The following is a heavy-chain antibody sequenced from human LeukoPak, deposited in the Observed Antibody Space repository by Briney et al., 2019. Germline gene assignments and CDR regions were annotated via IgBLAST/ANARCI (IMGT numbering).Heavy chain of an antibody. CDR2: ISSSGSTI. CDR3: AELGITMIGGV. J-gene: IGHJ6*04. CDR1: GFTFSSYE. V-gene: IGHV3-48*03. Sequence: HPGGSLRLSCAGSGFTFSSYEMNWVRQAPGKGLEWVSYISSSGSTIYYADSVKGRFTISRDNAKNSLYLQMNSLRAEDTAVYYCAELGITMIGGVWGKGTTVTISS. D-gene: IGHD3-10*02.